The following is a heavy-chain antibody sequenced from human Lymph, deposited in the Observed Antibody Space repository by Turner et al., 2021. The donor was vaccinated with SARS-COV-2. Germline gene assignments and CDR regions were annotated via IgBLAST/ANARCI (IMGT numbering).Heavy chain of an antibody. CDR3: ARDIPTTADYFAY. CDR2: ISSSSSDI. CDR1: GFTFSTYS. V-gene: IGHV3-21*01. Sequence: EVQLVESGGGLVKPGGSLRLSCAASGFTFSTYSMNWVRQAPGKGLDWISSISSSSSDIYYADSVKGRFTISRDDAKNSLYLQMNSLRAEDTAVYYCARDIPTTADYFAYWGQGTLVTVSS. D-gene: IGHD4-17*01. J-gene: IGHJ4*02.